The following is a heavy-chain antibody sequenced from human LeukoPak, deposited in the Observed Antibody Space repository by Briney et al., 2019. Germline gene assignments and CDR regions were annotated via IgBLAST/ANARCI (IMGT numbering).Heavy chain of an antibody. J-gene: IGHJ4*02. CDR1: GGSFSGYY. Sequence: SETLSLTCAVYGGSFSGYYWSWIRHPPGKGLEWIGEINHSGSTNYNPSLKSRVTISVDTSKNQFSLKLSSVTAADTAVYYCARGTLLWGQGTLVTVSS. CDR2: INHSGST. V-gene: IGHV4-34*01. CDR3: ARGTLL.